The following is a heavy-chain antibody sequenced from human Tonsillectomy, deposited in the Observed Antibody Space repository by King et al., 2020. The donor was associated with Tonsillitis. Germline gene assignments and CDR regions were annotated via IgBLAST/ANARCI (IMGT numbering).Heavy chain of an antibody. CDR1: GGSIRGYY. CDR2: IYHSWST. J-gene: IGHJ5*02. Sequence: QLQESGPGLVKPSETLSLTCTVAGGSIRGYYWSWIRQPPGKGLEWIGYIYHSWSTNYNPSLKSRVTISVDTSKNQFSLRLSSVTAADTAVYYCAGLNCADACRSWNWFDPWGQGTLVTVSS. CDR3: AGLNCADACRSWNWFDP. V-gene: IGHV4-59*08. D-gene: IGHD2-21*02.